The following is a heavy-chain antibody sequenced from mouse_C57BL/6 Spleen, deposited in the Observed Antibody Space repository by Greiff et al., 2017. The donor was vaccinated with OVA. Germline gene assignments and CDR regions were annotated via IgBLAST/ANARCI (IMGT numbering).Heavy chain of an antibody. Sequence: QVQLQQPGAELVMPGASVKLSCKASGYTFTSYWMHWVKQRPGQGLEWIGEIDPSDSYTNYNQKFKGKSTLTVDKSSSTAYMQLSSLTSEDSAVYYCARAGYSIYAMDYWGQGTSVTVSS. CDR2: IDPSDSYT. V-gene: IGHV1-69*01. CDR1: GYTFTSYW. D-gene: IGHD2-5*01. CDR3: ARAGYSIYAMDY. J-gene: IGHJ4*01.